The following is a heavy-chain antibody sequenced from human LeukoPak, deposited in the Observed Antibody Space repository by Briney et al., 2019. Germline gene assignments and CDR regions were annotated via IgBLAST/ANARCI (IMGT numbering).Heavy chain of an antibody. CDR1: GFSFTNFW. J-gene: IGHJ4*02. CDR3: ARGDAFSGDH. CDR2: IHPEGNEK. Sequence: GGSLRLSCAVSGFSFTNFWMSWVRQPPGRGLEWVANIHPEGNEKYHVESVKGRFTISRDNSKNLLFLQMNGLRVEDTAVYYCARGDAFSGDHWGQETLVTVSS. V-gene: IGHV3-7*04.